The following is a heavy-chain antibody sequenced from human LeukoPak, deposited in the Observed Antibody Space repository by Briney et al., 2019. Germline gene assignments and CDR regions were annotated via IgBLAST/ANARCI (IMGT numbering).Heavy chain of an antibody. CDR2: ISYDGSNK. D-gene: IGHD4-17*01. CDR1: GFTFSSYG. J-gene: IGHJ6*02. V-gene: IGHV3-30*18. CDR3: AKDLLYGDYPSSGMDV. Sequence: GRSLRLSCAASGFTFSSYGMHWVRQAPGKGLEWVAVISYDGSNKYYADSVKGRFTISRDNSKNTLYLQVNSLRAEDTAVYYCAKDLLYGDYPSSGMDVWGQGTTVTVSS.